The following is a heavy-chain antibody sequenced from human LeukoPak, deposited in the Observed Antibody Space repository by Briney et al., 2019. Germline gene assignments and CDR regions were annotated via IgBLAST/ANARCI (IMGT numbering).Heavy chain of an antibody. V-gene: IGHV3-30-3*01. Sequence: GGSLRLSCAASGFTFSTYTMHWVRQAPGKGLEWVAIISYDGNNKYYADSVMGRFTISRDNSKNTLYLQMNSLRAEDTAVYYCAKIYTSSTPGDYWGQGTLVTVSS. J-gene: IGHJ4*02. D-gene: IGHD6-13*01. CDR2: ISYDGNNK. CDR3: AKIYTSSTPGDY. CDR1: GFTFSTYT.